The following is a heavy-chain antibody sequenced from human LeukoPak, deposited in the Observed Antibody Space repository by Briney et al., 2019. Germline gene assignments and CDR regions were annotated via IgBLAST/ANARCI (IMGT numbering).Heavy chain of an antibody. D-gene: IGHD5-18*01. CDR2: ISYDGSNK. V-gene: IGHV3-30*18. CDR1: GFTFSSYG. J-gene: IGHJ5*02. CDR3: AKVEDTGPFDP. Sequence: GRSLRLSCAASGFTFSSYGMHWVRQAPGKGLEWVAVISYDGSNKYYADSVKGRFTISRDNSKNMLYLQMNSLRAEDTAVYYCAKVEDTGPFDPWGQGTLVTVSS.